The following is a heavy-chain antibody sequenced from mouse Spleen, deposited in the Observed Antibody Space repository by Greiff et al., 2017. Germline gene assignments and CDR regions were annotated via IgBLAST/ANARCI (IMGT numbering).Heavy chain of an antibody. D-gene: IGHD2-3*01. CDR1: GFTFSSYG. V-gene: IGHV5-9-2*01. J-gene: IGHJ2*01. Sequence: EVKVVESGGGLVKPGGSLKLSCAASGFTFSSYGMSWVRQTPEKRLEWVATISGGGSYTYYPDSVKGRFTISRDNAKNNLYLQMSSLRSEDTALYYCARHYDRLDYWGQGTTLTVSS. CDR3: ARHYDRLDY. CDR2: ISGGGSYT.